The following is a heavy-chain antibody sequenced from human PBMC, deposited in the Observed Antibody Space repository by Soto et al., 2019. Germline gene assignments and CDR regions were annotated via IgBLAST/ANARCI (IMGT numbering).Heavy chain of an antibody. V-gene: IGHV4-61*08. J-gene: IGHJ3*02. CDR1: GGSISSSDYF. CDR2: MYFNEST. Sequence: SETLSLTCTVSGGSISSSDYFWTWIRQPPGKGLEWIGYMYFNESTNYNPSLKSRVMMSLDTSKSLFSLKLNSVTAADTAIYYCARDHKEAFDIWGQGTLVT. CDR3: ARDHKEAFDI.